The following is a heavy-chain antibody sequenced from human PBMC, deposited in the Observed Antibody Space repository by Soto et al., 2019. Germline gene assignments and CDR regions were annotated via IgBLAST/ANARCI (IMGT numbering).Heavy chain of an antibody. CDR2: ISGRGGRT. D-gene: IGHD6-19*01. J-gene: IGHJ5*02. CDR1: GFTFRRYA. Sequence: VWSLSPSCEASGFTFRRYAVSSVRQAPGKGLECVSAISGRGGRTYYARSVKGRFKISRDNSKNTLYLQMNSLRAEDTAVYYCAKKTQAVAHPWGQGTLVTVS. CDR3: AKKTQAVAHP. V-gene: IGHV3-23*01.